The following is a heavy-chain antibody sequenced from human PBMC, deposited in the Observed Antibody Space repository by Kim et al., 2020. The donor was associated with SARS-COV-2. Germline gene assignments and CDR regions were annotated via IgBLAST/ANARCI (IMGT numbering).Heavy chain of an antibody. CDR1: GGSISSGGYY. J-gene: IGHJ3*02. D-gene: IGHD2-21*01. CDR2: IYYSGST. Sequence: SETLSLTCTVSGGSISSGGYYWSWIRQHPGKGLEWIGYIYYSGSTYYNPSLKSRVTISVDTSKNQFSLKLSSVTAADTAVYYCARGGEKQIPYDAFDIWGQGTMVTVSS. CDR3: ARGGEKQIPYDAFDI. V-gene: IGHV4-31*03.